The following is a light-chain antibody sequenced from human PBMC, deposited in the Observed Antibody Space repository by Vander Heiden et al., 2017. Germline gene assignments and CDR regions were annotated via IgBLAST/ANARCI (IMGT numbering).Light chain of an antibody. J-gene: IGKJ1*01. CDR2: DAS. Sequence: DIQMTQSPSTLSASVGDRVTITCRASQSISTYLDWYQQKPGKAPNLLIYDASILQSGVPSRFSGSGSGTEFTLTISSLQPDDFATYYCQQYNSSTCTFGQGTKVEIK. CDR3: QQYNSSTCT. CDR1: QSISTY. V-gene: IGKV1-5*03.